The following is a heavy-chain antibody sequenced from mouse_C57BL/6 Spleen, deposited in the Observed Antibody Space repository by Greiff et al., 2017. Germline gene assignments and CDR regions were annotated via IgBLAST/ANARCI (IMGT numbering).Heavy chain of an antibody. V-gene: IGHV1-82*01. CDR3: AREGRSSYSWFAY. CDR1: GYAFSSSW. CDR2: IYPGDGDT. Sequence: VQLQQSGPELVKPGASVKISCKASGYAFSSSWMNWVKQRPGKGLKWIGRIYPGDGDTNYNGKFKGKATLTADKSSSTAYMQLSSLTSEDSAVYFCAREGRSSYSWFAYWGQGTLVTVSA. J-gene: IGHJ3*01. D-gene: IGHD1-1*01.